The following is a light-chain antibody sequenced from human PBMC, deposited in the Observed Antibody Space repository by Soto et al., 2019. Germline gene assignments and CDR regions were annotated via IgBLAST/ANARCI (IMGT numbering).Light chain of an antibody. CDR1: QGISSH. J-gene: IGKJ1*01. Sequence: IQLTQSPSSLSASVGDRVTITCRASQGISSHLAWYQQKPGKAPKLLIYVASTLQSGVPSRFSGSGSGTEFTLTISSLQPDDFATYYCQQYNSYSATFGQGTKVDIK. CDR3: QQYNSYSAT. CDR2: VAS. V-gene: IGKV1-9*01.